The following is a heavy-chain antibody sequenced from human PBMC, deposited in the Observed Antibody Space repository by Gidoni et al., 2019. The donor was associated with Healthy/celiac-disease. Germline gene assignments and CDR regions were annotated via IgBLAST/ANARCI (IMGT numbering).Heavy chain of an antibody. V-gene: IGHV1-8*01. CDR3: ARGLRVQWLAKRDYFDY. Sequence: QVQLVQSGAEVKKPGASVKVSCKASGYTFTSYDINWVRQATGQGLEWMGWMNPNSGNTGYAQKFQGRVTMTRNTSISTAYMELSSLRSEDTAVYYCARGLRVQWLAKRDYFDYWGQGTLVTVSS. CDR2: MNPNSGNT. CDR1: GYTFTSYD. D-gene: IGHD6-19*01. J-gene: IGHJ4*02.